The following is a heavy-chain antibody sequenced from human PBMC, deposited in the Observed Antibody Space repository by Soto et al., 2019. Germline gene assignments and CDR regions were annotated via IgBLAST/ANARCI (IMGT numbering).Heavy chain of an antibody. CDR3: ARELVQTVAKPGPLNY. CDR1: GYTFTNYY. Sequence: QVQLVKSGAEVKRPGASVKVSCKSSGYTFTNYYLHWVRQAPGQCLEWLGIINPSGGTTTYAQKCQGRVTVTSDTSTSTVYLELSSLRSSDSAVYFCARELVQTVAKPGPLNYWGQGTLASVSS. V-gene: IGHV1-46*03. D-gene: IGHD4-17*01. J-gene: IGHJ4*02. CDR2: INPSGGTT.